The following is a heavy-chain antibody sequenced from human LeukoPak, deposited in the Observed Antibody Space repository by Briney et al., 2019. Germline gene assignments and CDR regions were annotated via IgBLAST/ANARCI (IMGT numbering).Heavy chain of an antibody. V-gene: IGHV3-74*01. CDR2: INNDGSST. Sequence: PGGSLRLSCAASGFTLSSNWMHWVRQAPGKGLVWVSRINNDGSSTSYADSVKGRFTISRDNAKDTLFLQMNSLRAEDTAVYYCVKYSSGWNWGQGTLVTVSS. CDR3: VKYSSGWN. D-gene: IGHD6-19*01. J-gene: IGHJ4*02. CDR1: GFTLSSNW.